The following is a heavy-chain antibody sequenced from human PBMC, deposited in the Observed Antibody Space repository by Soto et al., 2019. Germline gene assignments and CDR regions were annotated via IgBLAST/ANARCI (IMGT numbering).Heavy chain of an antibody. V-gene: IGHV4-30-4*01. CDR1: GGSISSGDYY. D-gene: IGHD3-16*02. J-gene: IGHJ3*02. Sequence: QVQLQESGPGLVKPSQTLSLTCTVSGGSISSGDYYWSWIRQPPGKGLEWIGYIYYSGSTYYNPSLKSRVTISVDTSKNQFSRKLSSVTAADTAVYYCARAREVDYVWGSYRLDDFDIWGQGTMVTVSS. CDR3: ARAREVDYVWGSYRLDDFDI. CDR2: IYYSGST.